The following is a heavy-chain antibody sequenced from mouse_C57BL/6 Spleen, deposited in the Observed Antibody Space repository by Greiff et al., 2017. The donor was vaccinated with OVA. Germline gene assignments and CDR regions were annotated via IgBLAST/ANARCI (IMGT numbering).Heavy chain of an antibody. V-gene: IGHV5-17*01. J-gene: IGHJ4*01. Sequence: DVMLVESGGGLVKPGGSLKLSCAASGFTFSDYGMHWVRQAPEKGLEWVAYISSGSSTIYYADTVKGRFTISRDNAKNTLFLQMTSLRSEDTAMYYCARLYDYDVYYAMDYWGQGTSVTVSS. D-gene: IGHD2-4*01. CDR3: ARLYDYDVYYAMDY. CDR1: GFTFSDYG. CDR2: ISSGSSTI.